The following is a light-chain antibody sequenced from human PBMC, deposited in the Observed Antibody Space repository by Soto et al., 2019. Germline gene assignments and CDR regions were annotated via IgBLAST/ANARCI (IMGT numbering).Light chain of an antibody. CDR2: AAS. CDR1: QGISNY. J-gene: IGKJ1*01. V-gene: IGKV1-27*01. CDR3: QKYNGAPPLGWT. Sequence: DIQMTQSPSSLSASVGDRVTITCRASQGISNYLAWYQQKPGKVPKLLIYAASTLQSGVPSRFSGSGSGTDFTLTISSLQPEDVATYYCQKYNGAPPLGWTFGQGTKVEIK.